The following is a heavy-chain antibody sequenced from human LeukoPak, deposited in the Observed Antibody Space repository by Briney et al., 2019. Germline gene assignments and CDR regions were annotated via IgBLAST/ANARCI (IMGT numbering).Heavy chain of an antibody. V-gene: IGHV1-18*01. Sequence: GASVKVSCKASGYTFTNYGISWVRQAPGQGLEWVGWISPYNGNINYAQRFQGRVTMTTDTSTSTAHMELRSLRSDDTAVYYCARGGVGMVRGVLVPPINWFDPWGQGTLVTVSS. D-gene: IGHD3-10*01. CDR2: ISPYNGNI. CDR1: GYTFTNYG. J-gene: IGHJ5*02. CDR3: ARGGVGMVRGVLVPPINWFDP.